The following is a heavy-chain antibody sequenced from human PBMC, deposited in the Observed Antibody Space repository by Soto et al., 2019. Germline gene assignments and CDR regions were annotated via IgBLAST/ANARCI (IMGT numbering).Heavy chain of an antibody. CDR3: AHTLTYYPDGSGYYYRY. CDR1: GFSLSTSGVG. J-gene: IGHJ4*02. CDR2: IYWNDDK. V-gene: IGHV2-5*01. D-gene: IGHD3-22*01. Sequence: GSGPTLVNPTQTLTLTCTFSGFSLSTSGVGVGWIRQPPGKALEWLALIYWNDDKRYSPSLESRFTITKDTSKNQVVFTVTDMDPVDTATYYCAHTLTYYPDGSGYYYRYWGQGTLVTVSS.